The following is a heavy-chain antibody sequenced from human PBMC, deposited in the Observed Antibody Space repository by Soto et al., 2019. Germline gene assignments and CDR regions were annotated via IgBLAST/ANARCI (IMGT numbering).Heavy chain of an antibody. CDR1: GGSISSYY. CDR2: IYTSGST. Sequence: SETLSLTCTVYGGSISSYYLSWIRQPAGKGLEWIGRIYTSGSTNYNPSLKSRVTMSVDTSKNQFSLKLSSVTAADTAVYYCARGKGIAAAGPWWFDPWGQGTLVTVPS. V-gene: IGHV4-4*07. CDR3: ARGKGIAAAGPWWFDP. J-gene: IGHJ5*02. D-gene: IGHD6-13*01.